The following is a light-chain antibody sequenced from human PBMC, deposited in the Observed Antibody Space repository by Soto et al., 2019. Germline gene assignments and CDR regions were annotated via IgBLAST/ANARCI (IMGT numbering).Light chain of an antibody. CDR3: SSYTNINTRACV. CDR2: EVT. Sequence: QSALTQPASVSGSPGQSITISCTGTSGDIGSYNRVSWYQQHPGKAPKLIIYEVTDRPSGVSNRFSGSKSGNTASLTISGIKAEDEAEYYCSSYTNINTRACVFGTGTKLTVL. V-gene: IGLV2-14*01. J-gene: IGLJ1*01. CDR1: SGDIGSYNR.